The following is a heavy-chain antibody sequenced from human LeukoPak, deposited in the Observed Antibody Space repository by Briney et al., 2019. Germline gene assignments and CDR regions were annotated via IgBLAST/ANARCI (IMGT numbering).Heavy chain of an antibody. CDR2: ISDDGSNK. CDR1: GLTFRTYA. CDR3: ARAFSTTAFDY. Sequence: GRSLRLSCAASGLTFRTYAMNWVRQAPGKGLEWVAVISDDGSNKYYAESVKGQFTISRDNSKNTLYLQMNSLRAEDTAVYYCARAFSTTAFDYWGQGTLVTVSS. V-gene: IGHV3-30*04. J-gene: IGHJ4*02. D-gene: IGHD4-17*01.